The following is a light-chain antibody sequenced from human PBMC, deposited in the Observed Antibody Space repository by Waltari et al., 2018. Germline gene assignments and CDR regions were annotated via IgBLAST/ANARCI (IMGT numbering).Light chain of an antibody. CDR2: WPS. CDR3: QQYYTTPWT. J-gene: IGKJ1*01. V-gene: IGKV4-1*01. Sequence: DIVMTQSPGSLAVSLGERATINCKSSQNVLYSSNNKNYIAWYQQKSGQPPKLLIYWPSTRASGVPDRFSGSGSGTDFALTISSLQAEDVAVYYCQQYYTTPWTFGQGTKVEIK. CDR1: QNVLYSSNNKNY.